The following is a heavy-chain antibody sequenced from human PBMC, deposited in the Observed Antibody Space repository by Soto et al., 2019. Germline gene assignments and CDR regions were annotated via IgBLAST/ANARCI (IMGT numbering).Heavy chain of an antibody. J-gene: IGHJ6*02. D-gene: IGHD2-15*01. V-gene: IGHV1-69*01. Sequence: QVQLVQSGAEVKKPGSSVKVSCKASGGTFSSYAISCVRQAPGQGLEWMGGIIPIFGTANYAQKFQGRVTITADESTSTAYMELSSLRSEDTAVYYCARGGYCSGGSCPGPYYYYYGMDVWGQGTTVTVSS. CDR2: IIPIFGTA. CDR3: ARGGYCSGGSCPGPYYYYYGMDV. CDR1: GGTFSSYA.